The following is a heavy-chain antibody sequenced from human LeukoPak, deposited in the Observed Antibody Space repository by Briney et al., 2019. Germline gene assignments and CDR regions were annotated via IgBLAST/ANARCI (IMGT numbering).Heavy chain of an antibody. CDR3: AFGGYDILTGYLDAFDI. CDR2: IIPIFGTA. CDR1: GGTFSSYA. V-gene: IGHV1-69*06. D-gene: IGHD3-9*01. J-gene: IGHJ3*02. Sequence: GSSGKVSCKASGGTFSSYAISWVRQAPGQGLEWMGGIIPIFGTANYAQKFQGRVTITADKSTSTAYMELSSLRSEDTAVYYCAFGGYDILTGYLDAFDIWGQGTMVTVSS.